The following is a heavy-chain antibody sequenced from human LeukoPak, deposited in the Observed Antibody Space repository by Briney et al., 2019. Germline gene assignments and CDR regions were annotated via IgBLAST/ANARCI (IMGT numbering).Heavy chain of an antibody. CDR2: IYPGDSDT. CDR1: GYRFTSYW. CDR3: ARQPMVRGVI. V-gene: IGHV5-51*01. D-gene: IGHD3-10*01. J-gene: IGHJ4*02. Sequence: GESLQISCKGSGYRFTSYWIGWVRRMPGKGLEWMGIIYPGDSDTRYSPSFQGQVTISADKSNSTAYLQWSSLKASDTAMYYCARQPMVRGVIWGQGTLVTVSS.